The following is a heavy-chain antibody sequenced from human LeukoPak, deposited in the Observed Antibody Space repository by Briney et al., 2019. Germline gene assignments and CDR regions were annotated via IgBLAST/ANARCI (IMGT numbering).Heavy chain of an antibody. J-gene: IGHJ3*02. CDR1: GGSFSGYY. CDR3: ARGYGMGTFDDAFDI. D-gene: IGHD4-17*01. V-gene: IGHV4-34*01. CDR2: INHSGST. Sequence: SETLSLTCAVYGGSFSGYYWSWIRQPPGKGLVWIGEINHSGSTNYNPSLKSRVTISVDTSKNRFSLKLSSVTAADTAVYYCARGYGMGTFDDAFDIWGQGTMVTVSS.